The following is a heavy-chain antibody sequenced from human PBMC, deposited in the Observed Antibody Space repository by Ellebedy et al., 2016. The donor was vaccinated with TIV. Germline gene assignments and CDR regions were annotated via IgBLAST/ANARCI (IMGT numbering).Heavy chain of an antibody. D-gene: IGHD1-1*01. CDR3: LRGDWSGNWFDP. Sequence: GESLKISCAASGFIFSASTIHWVRQASGKGLEWVGHMKIKANNYATEYAASVRGRFSISRDDSKNTASLQMNRLKTEDTAVYHCLRGDWSGNWFDPWGQGTLVTVSS. V-gene: IGHV3-73*01. CDR2: MKIKANNYAT. J-gene: IGHJ5*02. CDR1: GFIFSAST.